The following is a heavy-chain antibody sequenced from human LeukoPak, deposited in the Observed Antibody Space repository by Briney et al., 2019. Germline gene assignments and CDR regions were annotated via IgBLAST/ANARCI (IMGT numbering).Heavy chain of an antibody. V-gene: IGHV4-59*01. CDR2: IYYTGST. Sequence: SETLSLTCSVSGGSIGRYWWSWIRQPPGKGLEWIGYIYYTGSTNCNPSLKSRVTISLDMSKNRLSLKLRSVTAADTAVYYCARVGSYAFDIWGQGTMVTVSS. CDR1: GGSIGRYW. CDR3: ARVGSYAFDI. J-gene: IGHJ3*02.